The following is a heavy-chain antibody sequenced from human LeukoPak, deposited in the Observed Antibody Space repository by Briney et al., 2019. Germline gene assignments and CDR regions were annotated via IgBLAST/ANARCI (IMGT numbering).Heavy chain of an antibody. J-gene: IGHJ3*02. D-gene: IGHD3-10*01. CDR2: INHSGST. CDR1: GGSFSGYY. V-gene: IGHV4-34*01. Sequence: PSETLSLTCAVHGGSFSGYYWSWIRQPPGKGLEWIGEINHSGSTNYNPSLKSRVTISVDTSKNQFSLKLSSVTAADTAVYYCARGYSNYGSGRLHPAPDIWGQGTMVTVSS. CDR3: ARGYSNYGSGRLHPAPDI.